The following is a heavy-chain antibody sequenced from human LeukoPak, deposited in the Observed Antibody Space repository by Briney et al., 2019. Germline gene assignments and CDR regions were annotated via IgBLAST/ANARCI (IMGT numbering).Heavy chain of an antibody. D-gene: IGHD2-2*02. CDR2: ISYDGSNK. Sequence: GGSLRLSCAASGFTFSSYAMHWVRQAPGKGLEWVAVISYDGSNKYYANSVKGRFTISRDNSKNTLCLQMNSLRAEDTAVYYCARTDAGSWYTSAYYYYGMDVWGQGTTVTVSS. V-gene: IGHV3-30*04. CDR3: ARTDAGSWYTSAYYYYGMDV. CDR1: GFTFSSYA. J-gene: IGHJ6*02.